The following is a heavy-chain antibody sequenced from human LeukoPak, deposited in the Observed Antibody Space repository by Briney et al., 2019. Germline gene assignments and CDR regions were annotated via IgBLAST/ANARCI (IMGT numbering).Heavy chain of an antibody. Sequence: PGGSLRLSCAASGFTFRSYVMSWVRQAPGKGLEWVSAISGSGGSTYYADSVKGRFTISRDNSKNTLYLQMNSLRAEDTAVYYCATSPSSLVVVTATDRGFDYWGQGTLVTVSS. D-gene: IGHD2-21*02. CDR3: ATSPSSLVVVTATDRGFDY. V-gene: IGHV3-23*01. CDR1: GFTFRSYV. CDR2: ISGSGGST. J-gene: IGHJ4*02.